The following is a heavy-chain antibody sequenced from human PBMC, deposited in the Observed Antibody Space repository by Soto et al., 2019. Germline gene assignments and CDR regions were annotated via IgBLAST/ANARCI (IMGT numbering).Heavy chain of an antibody. J-gene: IGHJ3*02. D-gene: IGHD3-10*01. Sequence: QVQLVQSGAEVKKPGTSVKVSCKASGYIFSNYYMHWVRQAPGQGLEWMGVFNPSGDATHYAQSFQGRVSVTRDTSTSTVYMELSTLPSEDTAVYYCARRGMSKIGFATWGQGTMVTVPS. CDR1: GYIFSNYY. CDR2: FNPSGDAT. V-gene: IGHV1-46*01. CDR3: ARRGMSKIGFAT.